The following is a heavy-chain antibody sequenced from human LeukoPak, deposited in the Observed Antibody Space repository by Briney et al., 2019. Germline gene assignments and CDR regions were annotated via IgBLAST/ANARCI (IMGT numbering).Heavy chain of an antibody. J-gene: IGHJ3*02. CDR1: GFTFSSYW. D-gene: IGHD6-6*01. CDR2: INRGGTDK. Sequence: PGGSLRLSCAASGFTFSSYWMSWVRQAPGKGLEWVANINRGGTDKYYVDSVKGRFTISRDNAKNSLYLQMNGLRADDTAVYYCARDRGRSSAAFDIWGQGTMVTVSS. CDR3: ARDRGRSSAAFDI. V-gene: IGHV3-7*01.